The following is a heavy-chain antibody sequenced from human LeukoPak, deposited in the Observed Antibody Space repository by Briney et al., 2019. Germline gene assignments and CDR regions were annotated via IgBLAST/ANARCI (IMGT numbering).Heavy chain of an antibody. Sequence: GGSLRLSCAASGFSVSSDYMNWVRQAPGKGLEWVSVVYLGGGTDYADSVKGRFTISRDIPKNTLYPQMNGLRVDDTAVYYCVRQFWAWGQGTLVTVSA. D-gene: IGHD3-16*01. CDR2: VYLGGGT. V-gene: IGHV3-66*04. J-gene: IGHJ5*02. CDR1: GFSVSSDY. CDR3: VRQFWA.